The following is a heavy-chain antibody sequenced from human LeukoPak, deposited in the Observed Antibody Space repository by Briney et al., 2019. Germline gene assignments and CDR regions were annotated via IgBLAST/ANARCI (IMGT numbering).Heavy chain of an antibody. CDR3: ARDRRGPFDY. V-gene: IGHV3-7*03. Sequence: GGSLRLSCAASGFTFNSYWMTWVRQAPGKGLEWVANIKQDGSEKYYVDSVKGRFTIARDNAMNSLHLQMNSLRAEDTAVYFCARDRRGPFDYWGQGTLVTVSS. CDR2: IKQDGSEK. D-gene: IGHD3-10*01. J-gene: IGHJ4*02. CDR1: GFTFNSYW.